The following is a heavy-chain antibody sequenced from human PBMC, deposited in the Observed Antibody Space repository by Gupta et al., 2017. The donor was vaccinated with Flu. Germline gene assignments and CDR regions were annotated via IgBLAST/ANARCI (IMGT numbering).Heavy chain of an antibody. J-gene: IGHJ5*02. CDR2: IIPIFGTA. CDR1: GGTFSSYA. V-gene: IGHV1-69*01. D-gene: IGHD2-15*01. Sequence: QVQLVQSGAEVKKPGSSVKVSCKASGGTFSSYAISWVRQAPGQGLEWMGGIIPIFGTANYAQKFQGRVTITADESTSTAYMGLSSLRSEDTAVYYCARGDVVVVAATPSQTNWFDPWGQGTLVTVSS. CDR3: ARGDVVVVAATPSQTNWFDP.